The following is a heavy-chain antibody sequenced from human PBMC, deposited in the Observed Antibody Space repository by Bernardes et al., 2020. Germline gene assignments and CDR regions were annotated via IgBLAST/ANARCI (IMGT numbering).Heavy chain of an antibody. V-gene: IGHV2-5*02. Sequence: SGPTLVKPTQTLTLTCTFSGFSLSTSGVGVGWIRQPPGKALEWLALIYWDDDKRYSPSLKSRITITKDTSKNQVVLTMTNMDPVDTATYYCAHSVFDMITFGDSGPYGYFDLWGRGTLVTVSS. J-gene: IGHJ2*01. CDR1: GFSLSTSGVG. D-gene: IGHD3-16*01. CDR3: AHSVFDMITFGDSGPYGYFDL. CDR2: IYWDDDK.